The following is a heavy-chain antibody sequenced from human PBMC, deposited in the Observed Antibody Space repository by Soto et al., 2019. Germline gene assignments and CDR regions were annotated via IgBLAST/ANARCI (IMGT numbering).Heavy chain of an antibody. D-gene: IGHD3-3*01. Sequence: ASVKVSCKASGYTFTSYGISWVRQAPGQGLEWMGWISAYNGNTNYAQKLQGRVTMTTDTSTSTAYMELSSLRAEDTAVYYCARDIFGGSYDFWHGGQGTLVTVSS. V-gene: IGHV1-18*01. J-gene: IGHJ4*02. CDR2: ISAYNGNT. CDR3: ARDIFGGSYDFWH. CDR1: GYTFTSYG.